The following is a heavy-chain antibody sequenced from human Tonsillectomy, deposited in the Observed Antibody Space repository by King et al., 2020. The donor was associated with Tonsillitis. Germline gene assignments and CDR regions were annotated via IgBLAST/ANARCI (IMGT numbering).Heavy chain of an antibody. Sequence: QLVQSGGGLVKPGGSLRLSCAASGFTFSDSYMSWIRQAPGKGLEWVSDISSGGNYTSYADSVKGRFTISRDNAKNSLYLQMNSMRAEDTAVCYCARDRVGATVYYYYMDVWGKGTTVTVSS. CDR3: ARDRVGATVYYYYMDV. V-gene: IGHV3-11*05. CDR1: GFTFSDSY. J-gene: IGHJ6*03. CDR2: ISSGGNYT. D-gene: IGHD1-26*01.